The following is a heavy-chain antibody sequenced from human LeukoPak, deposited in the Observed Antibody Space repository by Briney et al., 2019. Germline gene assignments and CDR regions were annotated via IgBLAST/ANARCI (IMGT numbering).Heavy chain of an antibody. V-gene: IGHV4-59*04. CDR1: GGSVSSYY. Sequence: SETLSLTCTDSGGSVSSYYWSWIRQPPGKGLEWVGHIFYSGRTSYNSSLKSRVTISLHTSKNQFSLKLSSVTAADTAVYYCANYALGRSGYVFDYWGQGALVTVSS. D-gene: IGHD5-12*01. CDR3: ANYALGRSGYVFDY. J-gene: IGHJ4*02. CDR2: IFYSGRT.